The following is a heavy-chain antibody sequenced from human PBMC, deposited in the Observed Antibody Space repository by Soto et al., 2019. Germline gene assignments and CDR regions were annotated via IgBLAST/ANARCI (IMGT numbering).Heavy chain of an antibody. CDR1: ALTASKNY. CDR2: IYSGGTT. J-gene: IGHJ6*02. V-gene: IGHV3-66*01. CDR3: ARGGSGSEWDYYGMDV. D-gene: IGHD3-10*01. Sequence: EVQLVESGGGLVQPGGSLRLSCAGSALTASKNYMSWVRQPPGKGLEWVSVIYSGGTTYYADSVKDRFSISRDNSKSTLYLQMDNLRAGDTAVYYCARGGSGSEWDYYGMDVWGQGTMVTVSS.